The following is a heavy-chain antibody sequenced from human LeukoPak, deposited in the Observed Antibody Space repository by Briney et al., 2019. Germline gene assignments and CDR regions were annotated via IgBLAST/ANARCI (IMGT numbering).Heavy chain of an antibody. J-gene: IGHJ4*02. CDR2: IYYSGST. CDR1: GGSISSYC. D-gene: IGHD3-10*01. V-gene: IGHV4-59*01. Sequence: PSETLSLTCTVSGGSISSYCWSWIRQPPGKGLEWVGYIYYSGSTNYNPSLKSRVFISVDKSKKQFSLQLSSVPAADTAVYYCARSSTYYYGSGSYLFDYWGQGTLVTVSS. CDR3: ARSSTYYYGSGSYLFDY.